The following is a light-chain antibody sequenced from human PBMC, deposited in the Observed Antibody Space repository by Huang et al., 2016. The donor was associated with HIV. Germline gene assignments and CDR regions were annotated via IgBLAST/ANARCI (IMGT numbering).Light chain of an antibody. CDR1: QSLLHSRTFNY. Sequence: DIVMTQSPLFLSVSPGEPASIPCTSSQSLLHSRTFNYLDWYRQKPGQSPQLLIYLASNQSSGVPVRFSGSGSGTNFTLRISAVEPEDVATYYCMQSLQTPRAFGQGTRVEVK. V-gene: IGKV2-28*01. CDR2: LAS. J-gene: IGKJ1*01. CDR3: MQSLQTPRA.